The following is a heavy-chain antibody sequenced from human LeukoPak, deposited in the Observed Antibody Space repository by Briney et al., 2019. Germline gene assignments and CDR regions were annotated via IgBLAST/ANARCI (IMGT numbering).Heavy chain of an antibody. CDR1: GGSISSYY. J-gene: IGHJ3*02. V-gene: IGHV4-59*05. Sequence: SETLSLTCTVSGGSISSYYWSWIRQPPGKGLGWIGSIYYSGSTYYNPSLKSRVTISVDTSKNQFSLKLSSVTAADTAVYYCARTTSLTMVRGVINAFDIWGQGTMVTVSS. D-gene: IGHD3-10*01. CDR3: ARTTSLTMVRGVINAFDI. CDR2: IYYSGST.